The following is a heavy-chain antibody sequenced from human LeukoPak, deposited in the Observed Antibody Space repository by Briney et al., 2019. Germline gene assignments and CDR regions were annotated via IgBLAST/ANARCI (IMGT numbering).Heavy chain of an antibody. CDR1: GGSISSTRYY. CDR2: IYYIGST. J-gene: IGHJ4*02. Sequence: PSETLSLTCTVSGGSISSTRYYWGWIRQPPGKGLEWIGSIYYIGSTYYNPSLKSRVTISVDTSKNQFSLKLSSVTAADTAVYYCARDEMATTPPTNWGQGTLVTVSS. D-gene: IGHD5-24*01. V-gene: IGHV4-39*02. CDR3: ARDEMATTPPTN.